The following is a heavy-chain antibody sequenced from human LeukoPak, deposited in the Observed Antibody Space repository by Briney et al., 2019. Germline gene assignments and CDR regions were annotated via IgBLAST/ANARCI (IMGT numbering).Heavy chain of an antibody. CDR1: GFTINTFT. Sequence: PGGSLRLSCAASGFTINTFTMNWVRQAPGKGLEWVSTIRGAEGGTYYADSVKGRFTISRDNFENTLYLQMNYLREEDTALYYCAKAFSSGWSPFDYWGQGALFTVSS. V-gene: IGHV3-23*01. D-gene: IGHD6-19*01. CDR3: AKAFSSGWSPFDY. J-gene: IGHJ4*02. CDR2: IRGAEGGT.